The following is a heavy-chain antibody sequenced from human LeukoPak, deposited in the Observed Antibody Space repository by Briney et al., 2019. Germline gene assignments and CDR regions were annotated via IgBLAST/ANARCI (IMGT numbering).Heavy chain of an antibody. CDR1: GGSISSYY. Sequence: SETLSLTCTVSGGSISSYYWNWIRQPPGEGLEWIGYIYYSGSTNYNPSLKSRVTISVDTSKNQFSLKLSSVTAADTAVYYCARSPLAYYYDSSGYFDYWGQGTLVTVSS. J-gene: IGHJ4*02. CDR2: IYYSGST. CDR3: ARSPLAYYYDSSGYFDY. D-gene: IGHD3-22*01. V-gene: IGHV4-59*01.